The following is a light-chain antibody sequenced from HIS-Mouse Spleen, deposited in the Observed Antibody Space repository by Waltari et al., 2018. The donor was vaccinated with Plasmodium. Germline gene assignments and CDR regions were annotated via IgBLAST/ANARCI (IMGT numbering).Light chain of an antibody. CDR1: SSDVGGSNS. Sequence: QSALTQPASVSGSPGQSITLPCTGTSSDVGGSNSVSWYQQHPGKAPKLMIYYVSNRPSGVSNRFSGSKSGNTASLTISGLQAEDEADYYCSSYTSSSTLVFGGGTKLTVL. CDR2: YVS. J-gene: IGLJ2*01. CDR3: SSYTSSSTLV. V-gene: IGLV2-14*03.